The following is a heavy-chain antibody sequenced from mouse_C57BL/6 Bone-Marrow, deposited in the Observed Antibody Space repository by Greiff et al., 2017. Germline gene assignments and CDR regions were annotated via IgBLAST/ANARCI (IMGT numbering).Heavy chain of an antibody. V-gene: IGHV1-66*01. CDR2: IYPGSGNT. D-gene: IGHD3-3*01. CDR1: GYSFTSYY. J-gene: IGHJ2*01. CDR3: ARIGAGNY. Sequence: VQVVESGPELVKPGASVKISCKASGYSFTSYYIHWVKQRPGQGLEWIGWIYPGSGNTKYNEKFKGKATLTADTSSSTAYMQLSSLTSEDSAVYYCARIGAGNYWGQGTTLTVSS.